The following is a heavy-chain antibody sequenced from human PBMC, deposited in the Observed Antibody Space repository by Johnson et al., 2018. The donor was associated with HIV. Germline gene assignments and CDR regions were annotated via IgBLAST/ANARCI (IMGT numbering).Heavy chain of an antibody. D-gene: IGHD4-17*01. CDR1: GFTFSSYA. J-gene: IGHJ3*02. Sequence: VLLLESGGGVVQPGRSLRLSCAASGFTFSSYAMHWVRQAPGKVLEWVAIISYDGSNKYYADSVKGRFTISRDNSKNTLYLQMNSLRAEDTAVYYCARALGDYGDYVNAFDIWGQGTMVTVSS. CDR3: ARALGDYGDYVNAFDI. CDR2: ISYDGSNK. V-gene: IGHV3-30-3*01.